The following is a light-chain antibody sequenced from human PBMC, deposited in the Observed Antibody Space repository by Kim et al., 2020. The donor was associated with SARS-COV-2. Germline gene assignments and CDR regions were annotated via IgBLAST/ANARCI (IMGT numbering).Light chain of an antibody. CDR3: QQYYRDPPT. J-gene: IGKJ3*01. V-gene: IGKV1-8*01. CDR1: ESVRSY. Sequence: AIQMTQSPSALSASRGDRVTLACRASESVRSYLAWYQQKPGKAPNLLVYAASTLQTGVPSRFSGSGFGTNFTLTISCLQSEDFASYYCQQYYRDPPTFGPGTKVDIK. CDR2: AAS.